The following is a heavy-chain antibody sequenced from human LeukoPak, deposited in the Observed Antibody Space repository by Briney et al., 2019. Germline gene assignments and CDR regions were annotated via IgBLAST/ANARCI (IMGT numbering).Heavy chain of an antibody. J-gene: IGHJ4*02. CDR1: GFTSSWSW. CDR2: INEDGSET. CDR3: TKSLDY. V-gene: IGHV3-7*01. Sequence: GGSLRLSCAASGFTSSWSWMDWVRQAPGKGLEWVANINEDGSETSYVDSVKGRFTISRDNAKNSLYLQMDSLRVEDTAIYYCTKSLDYWGQGTLVTVSS.